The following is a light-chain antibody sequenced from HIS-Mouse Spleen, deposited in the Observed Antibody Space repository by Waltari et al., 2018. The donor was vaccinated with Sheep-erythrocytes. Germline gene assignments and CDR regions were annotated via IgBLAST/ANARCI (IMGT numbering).Light chain of an antibody. Sequence: PSVSVSPGQTASITCSGDKLGDKYACWYQQKPGQSPVLVIYQDSKRPSGIPERFSGSNSGNTATLTISGTQAMDEADYYCQAWDSSTAVFGGGTKLTVL. CDR1: KLGDKY. CDR3: QAWDSSTAV. J-gene: IGLJ2*01. CDR2: QDS. V-gene: IGLV3-1*01.